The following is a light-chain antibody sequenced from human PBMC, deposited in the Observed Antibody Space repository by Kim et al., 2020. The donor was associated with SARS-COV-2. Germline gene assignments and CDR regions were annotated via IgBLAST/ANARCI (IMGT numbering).Light chain of an antibody. CDR3: QQYNGYPTT. J-gene: IGKJ5*01. V-gene: IGKV1-16*02. CDR1: QGINNY. Sequence: ASVEDRVPITGRASQGINNYLAGFQQKPGKAPKSLIYGAFSLQSGVPSKFRGSASGTDFTLTISSLQPEDSATYFCQQYNGYPTTFGQGTRLEIK. CDR2: GAF.